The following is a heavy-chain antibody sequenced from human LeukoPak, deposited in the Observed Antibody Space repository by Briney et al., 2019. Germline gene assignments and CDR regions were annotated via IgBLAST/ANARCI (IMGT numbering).Heavy chain of an antibody. CDR2: ICGSGGST. J-gene: IGHJ6*02. Sequence: PGGSLRLSCAVSGFTFSSYAMSWVRQAPGKGLEWVSAICGSGGSTYYAGSVKGRVTISRDNSKTTLYLQMNSLRAEDTAVYYCAKEDIGVIPAAYPWRGGGYYYGMDVWGQGTTVTVSS. D-gene: IGHD2-2*01. V-gene: IGHV3-23*01. CDR1: GFTFSSYA. CDR3: AKEDIGVIPAAYPWRGGGYYYGMDV.